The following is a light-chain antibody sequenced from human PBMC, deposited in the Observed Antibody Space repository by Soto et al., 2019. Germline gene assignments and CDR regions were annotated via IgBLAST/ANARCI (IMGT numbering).Light chain of an antibody. J-gene: IGLJ2*01. CDR3: QAWDSSTAVV. Sequence: SYELTQPPSVSVTPGQTASITCSGDKLVDKYACWYQQKPGQSPVLVIYQDSKRPSGIPERFSGSNSGNTATLTISGTQAMDEDDYYCQAWDSSTAVVFGGGTKLTVL. V-gene: IGLV3-1*01. CDR1: KLVDKY. CDR2: QDS.